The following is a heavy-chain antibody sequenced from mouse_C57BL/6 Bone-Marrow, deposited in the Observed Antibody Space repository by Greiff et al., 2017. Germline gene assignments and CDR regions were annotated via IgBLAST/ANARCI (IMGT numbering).Heavy chain of an antibody. V-gene: IGHV1-15*01. CDR2: IDPETGGT. J-gene: IGHJ2*01. CDR1: GYTFTDYE. CDR3: TRDGNYYGSSYYFDY. Sequence: QVQLQQSGAELVRPGASVTLSCKASGYTFTDYEMHWVKQTPVHGLEWIGAIDPETGGTAYNQKFKGKAILTADKSSSTAYMELRSLTSEDSAVYYCTRDGNYYGSSYYFDYWGQGNTRAVSS. D-gene: IGHD1-1*01.